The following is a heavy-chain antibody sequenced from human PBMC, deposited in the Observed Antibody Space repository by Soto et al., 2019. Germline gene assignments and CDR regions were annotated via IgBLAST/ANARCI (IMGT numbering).Heavy chain of an antibody. CDR1: GFTFSSYA. D-gene: IGHD3-10*01. CDR2: ISGAGGTT. J-gene: IGHJ5*02. V-gene: IGHV3-23*01. CDR3: AKDGQSFMNWFDP. Sequence: GGSLRLSCAASGFTFSSYAMTWVRQAPGKGLEWVSSISGAGGTTYYADSVKGRFTISRDNSKNTLYMQMNSLRAEDTAVYYCAKDGQSFMNWFDPWGQGTLVTVSS.